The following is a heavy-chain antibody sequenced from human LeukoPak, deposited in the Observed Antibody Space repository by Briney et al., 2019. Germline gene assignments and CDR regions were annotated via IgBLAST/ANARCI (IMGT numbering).Heavy chain of an antibody. Sequence: PGGSLRLSCAASGFTFSNYAMNWVRQAPGKGLEWVSVIYSGGSTHYADSVRGRFTISRDNAKNTLYLQMNSLRAEDTAMYYCARSYYYDTRGPPHYWGQGTLVTVSS. CDR1: GFTFSNYA. D-gene: IGHD3-22*01. CDR3: ARSYYYDTRGPPHY. J-gene: IGHJ4*02. CDR2: IYSGGST. V-gene: IGHV3-23*03.